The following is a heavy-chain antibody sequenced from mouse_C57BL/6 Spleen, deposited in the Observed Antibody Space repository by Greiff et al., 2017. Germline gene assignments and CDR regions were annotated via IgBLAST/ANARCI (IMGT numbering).Heavy chain of an antibody. V-gene: IGHV1-18*01. CDR3: AREGWLPNYAMDY. Sequence: EVKLMESGPELVKPGASVKIPCKASGYTFTDYNMDWVKQSHGKSLEWIGDINPNNGGTIYNQKFKGKATLTVDKSSSTAYMELRSLTSEDTAVYYCAREGWLPNYAMDYWGQGTSVTVSS. CDR1: GYTFTDYN. CDR2: INPNNGGT. D-gene: IGHD2-3*01. J-gene: IGHJ4*01.